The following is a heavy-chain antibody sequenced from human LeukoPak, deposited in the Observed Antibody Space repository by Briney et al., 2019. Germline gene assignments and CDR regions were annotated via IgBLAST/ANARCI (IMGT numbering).Heavy chain of an antibody. CDR1: GFTFSSYS. Sequence: PGGSLRLSCAASGFTFSSYSMNWVRQAPGKGLEWVSYISVSTTMIYYADSVKGRFTISRDNAKNSLYLQMNSLRAEDTAVYYCARDLGSYGSGGFDYWGQGTLVTVSS. J-gene: IGHJ4*02. V-gene: IGHV3-48*04. CDR2: ISVSTTMI. D-gene: IGHD3-10*01. CDR3: ARDLGSYGSGGFDY.